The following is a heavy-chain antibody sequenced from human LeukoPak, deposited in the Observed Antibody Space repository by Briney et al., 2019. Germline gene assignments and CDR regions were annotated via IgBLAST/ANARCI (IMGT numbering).Heavy chain of an antibody. CDR1: GFTVSTNY. V-gene: IGHV3-66*01. D-gene: IGHD6-6*01. Sequence: GGSLRLSCGASGFTVSTNYMSWVRQAPGKGLEWVSIIYSGGSTYYADSVKGRFTISRDNSKNTLYPQMNSLRAEDTAVYCCASYRYGSSFAFDIWGQGTMVTVSS. J-gene: IGHJ3*02. CDR3: ASYRYGSSFAFDI. CDR2: IYSGGST.